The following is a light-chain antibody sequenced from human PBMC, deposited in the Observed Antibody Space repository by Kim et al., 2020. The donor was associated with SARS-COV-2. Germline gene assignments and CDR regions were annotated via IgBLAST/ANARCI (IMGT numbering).Light chain of an antibody. Sequence: DSVGDRVTITCRASQDISRYLNWYQQKPGKAPKRLIYTASSLQSGVPSRFTGSGSETDFTLTISSLQPEDFATYYCQQTYSASRTFGQGTKVDIK. CDR1: QDISRY. CDR3: QQTYSASRT. J-gene: IGKJ1*01. CDR2: TAS. V-gene: IGKV1-39*01.